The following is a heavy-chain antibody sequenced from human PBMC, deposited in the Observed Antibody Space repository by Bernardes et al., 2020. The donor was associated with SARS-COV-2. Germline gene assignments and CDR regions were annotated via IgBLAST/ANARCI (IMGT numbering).Heavy chain of an antibody. CDR1: GGSISSYY. J-gene: IGHJ4*02. V-gene: IGHV4-59*01. CDR3: VGAAAYGRRFDY. CDR2: IYYSGST. D-gene: IGHD6-13*01. Sequence: SETLSLTCTVSGGSISSYYWSWIRQPPGKGLEWIGYIYYSGSTNYNPSLKSRVTISVDTSKNQFSLKLSSVTAADTAVYYCVGAAAYGRRFDYWGQGTLVTVSS.